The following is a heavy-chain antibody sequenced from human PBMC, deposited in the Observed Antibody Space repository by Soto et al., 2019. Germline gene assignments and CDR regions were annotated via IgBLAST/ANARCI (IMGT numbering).Heavy chain of an antibody. CDR1: GDSISTSNYY. Sequence: SETLSLTCSVSGDSISTSNYYWGWIRQPPGKGLEWIGHIFYSGGTYYNPSLKSRVTISVDTSKNQFSLKLSSVTAADTAVYYCARHSSDSYYDFWSGYSWFDPWGQGTLVTVSS. V-gene: IGHV4-39*01. J-gene: IGHJ5*02. D-gene: IGHD3-3*01. CDR2: IFYSGGT. CDR3: ARHSSDSYYDFWSGYSWFDP.